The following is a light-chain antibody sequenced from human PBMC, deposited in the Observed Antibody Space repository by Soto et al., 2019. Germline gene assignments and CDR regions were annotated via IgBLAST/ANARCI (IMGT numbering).Light chain of an antibody. CDR1: QNIINY. V-gene: IGKV1-39*01. J-gene: IGKJ5*01. CDR3: QQSYNAPIT. CDR2: VAS. Sequence: DIQMTQSPSSLSASVGDRVTITCRASQNIINYLNWYQQKPGKAPQLLIYVASRLESGVPSRVSGSGSGTDFTLTISSLQPEDFATYYGQQSYNAPITFGQGTRL.